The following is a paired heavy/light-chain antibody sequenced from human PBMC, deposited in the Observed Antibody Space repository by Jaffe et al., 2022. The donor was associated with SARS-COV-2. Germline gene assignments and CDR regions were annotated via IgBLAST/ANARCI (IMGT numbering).Heavy chain of an antibody. V-gene: IGHV4-61*02. Sequence: QVQLQESGPGLVKPSQTLSLTCTVSGGSISSGSYYWSWIRQPAGKGLEWIGRIYTSGSTNYNPSLKSRVTISVDTSKNQFSLKLSSVTAADTAVYYCARSKEMATIQFPYYYYYGMDVWGQGTTVTVSS. CDR3: ARSKEMATIQFPYYYYYGMDV. J-gene: IGHJ6*02. CDR1: GGSISSGSYY. D-gene: IGHD5-12*01. CDR2: IYTSGST.
Light chain of an antibody. CDR2: LGS. Sequence: DIVMTQSPLSLPVTPGEPASISCRSSQSLLHSNGYNYLDWYLQKPGQSPQLLIYLGSNRASGVPDRFSGSGSGTDFTLKISRVEAEDVGVYYCMQALQTPHTFGGGTKVEIK. J-gene: IGKJ4*01. CDR3: MQALQTPHT. CDR1: QSLLHSNGYNY. V-gene: IGKV2-28*01.